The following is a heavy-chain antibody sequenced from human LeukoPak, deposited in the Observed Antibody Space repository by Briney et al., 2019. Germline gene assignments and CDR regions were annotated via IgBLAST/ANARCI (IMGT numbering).Heavy chain of an antibody. J-gene: IGHJ4*02. CDR2: INPSGGST. Sequence: GASVNVSCKASGYTFTSYYMHWVRQAPGQGLEWMGIINPSGGSTSYAQKFQGRVTMTRDTSTSTVNMELSSLRSEDTAVYYCARDGGITMVRGVEVDYWGQGTLVTVSS. V-gene: IGHV1-46*01. CDR1: GYTFTSYY. D-gene: IGHD3-10*01. CDR3: ARDGGITMVRGVEVDY.